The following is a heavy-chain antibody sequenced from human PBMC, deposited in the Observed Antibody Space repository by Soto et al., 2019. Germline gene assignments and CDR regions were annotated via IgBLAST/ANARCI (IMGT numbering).Heavy chain of an antibody. D-gene: IGHD2-21*02. J-gene: IGHJ4*02. V-gene: IGHV1-69*01. CDR2: IIPIFGTA. CDR3: ARDCCGGDCYFDY. Sequence: QVQLVQSGAEVKKPGSSVKVSCKASGGTFSSYAISWVRQAPGQGLEWMGGIIPIFGTANYAQKFQGRVTITADESTSPAYMELSSLRTEDTAVYYCARDCCGGDCYFDYWGQGTLVTVSS. CDR1: GGTFSSYA.